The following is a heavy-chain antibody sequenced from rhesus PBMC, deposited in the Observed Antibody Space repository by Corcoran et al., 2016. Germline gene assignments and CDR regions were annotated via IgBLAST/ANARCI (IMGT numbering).Heavy chain of an antibody. V-gene: IGHV4-93*01. CDR3: THRSPGARQLDY. D-gene: IGHD6-25*01. CDR2: IYGIGGTT. J-gene: IGHJ4*01. CDR1: GGSIRNPNW. Sequence: QVQLQESGPAVVNPSATLSLTCTVSGGSIRNPNWWACIRQSPGKGLEWIGGIYGIGGTTEYNPTITMRVTISTDTSKSQFSLRLDSVTAAYTAVYYCTHRSPGARQLDYWGPGVLVTVTS.